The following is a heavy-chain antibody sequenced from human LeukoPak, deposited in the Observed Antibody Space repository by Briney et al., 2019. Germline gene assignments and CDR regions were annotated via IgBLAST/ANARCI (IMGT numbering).Heavy chain of an antibody. J-gene: IGHJ4*02. CDR3: AKLGNSNPLRLPFDY. D-gene: IGHD4-23*01. V-gene: IGHV1-69*13. CDR2: IIPIFGTA. CDR1: GGTFSSYA. Sequence: SVKFSCKASGGTFSSYAISWARQAPGQGLEWMGGIIPIFGTANYAQKFQGRVTITADESTSTAYMELSSLRAEDTAVYYCAKLGNSNPLRLPFDYWGQGTLVTVSS.